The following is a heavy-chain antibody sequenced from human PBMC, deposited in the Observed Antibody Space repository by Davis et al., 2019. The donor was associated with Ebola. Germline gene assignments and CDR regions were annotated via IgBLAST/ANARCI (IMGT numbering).Heavy chain of an antibody. V-gene: IGHV7-4-1*02. Sequence: AASVKVSCKASGYTFTSYAMNWVRQAPGQGLEWMGWINTNTGNPTYAQGFTGRFVFSLDTSVSTAYLQISSLKAEDTAVYYCARDSYGDYEDYYYGMDVWGQGTTVTVSS. CDR1: GYTFTSYA. J-gene: IGHJ6*02. D-gene: IGHD4-17*01. CDR2: INTNTGNP. CDR3: ARDSYGDYEDYYYGMDV.